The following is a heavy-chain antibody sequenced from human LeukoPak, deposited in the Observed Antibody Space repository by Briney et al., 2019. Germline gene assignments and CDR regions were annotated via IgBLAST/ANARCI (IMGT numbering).Heavy chain of an antibody. J-gene: IGHJ3*02. CDR3: ARPYYDYAFDI. V-gene: IGHV4-39*07. CDR1: GGSISSSSYY. Sequence: ASETLSLTYTVSGGSISSSSYYWGWIRQPPGKGLEWIGSIYYSGSTYYNPSLKSRVTISVDTSKNQFSLKLSSVTAADTAVYYCARPYYDYAFDIWGQGTMVTVSS. CDR2: IYYSGST. D-gene: IGHD3-3*01.